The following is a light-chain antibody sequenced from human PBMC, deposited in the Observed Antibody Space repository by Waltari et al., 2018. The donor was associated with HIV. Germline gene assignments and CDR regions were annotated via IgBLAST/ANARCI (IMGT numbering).Light chain of an antibody. J-gene: IGKJ4*01. CDR1: QSVTSGY. Sequence: EIVLTQSPDTLSLSPGERATPSCTPSQSVTSGYLAWYQQKPGRTPRLVIPGASSRATGIPDRFSGSGSGTHFTLTINGVEPEGFAVYFCQQYATSPELTFGGGTQLDIK. CDR3: QQYATSPELT. V-gene: IGKV3-20*01. CDR2: GAS.